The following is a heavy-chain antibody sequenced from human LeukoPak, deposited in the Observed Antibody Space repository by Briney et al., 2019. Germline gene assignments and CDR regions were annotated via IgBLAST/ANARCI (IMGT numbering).Heavy chain of an antibody. CDR3: ARHEKSSGWYYDY. D-gene: IGHD6-19*01. CDR1: GGSISSYY. V-gene: IGHV4-59*08. J-gene: IGHJ4*02. CDR2: IYYSGST. Sequence: PSETLSLTCTASGGSISSYYWSWLRQPPGKGLDWIGYIYYSGSTNYNPSLKSRVTISVDTSRNQFSLKLSSVTAADTAVYYCARHEKSSGWYYDYWGQGTLVTVSS.